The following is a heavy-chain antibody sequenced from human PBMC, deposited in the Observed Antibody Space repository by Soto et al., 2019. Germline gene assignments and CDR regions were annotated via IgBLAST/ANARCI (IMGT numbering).Heavy chain of an antibody. CDR1: GGTFSSYT. V-gene: IGHV1-2*04. D-gene: IGHD3-9*01. CDR3: ARDSRASYDILTGYYPQVWFDP. J-gene: IGHJ5*02. Sequence: ASVKVSCKASGGTFSSYTINWVRQAPGQGLEWMGRIIPILGIANYAQKFQGWVTMTRDTSISTAYMELSRLRSDDTAVYYCARDSRASYDILTGYYPQVWFDPWGQGTLVTVSS. CDR2: IIPILGIA.